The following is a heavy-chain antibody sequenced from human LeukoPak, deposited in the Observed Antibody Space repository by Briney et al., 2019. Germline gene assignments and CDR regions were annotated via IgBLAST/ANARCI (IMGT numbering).Heavy chain of an antibody. Sequence: SQTLSLTCAISGDSVSSNSAAWNWIRQSPSRGLEWLGRTYYRSKLYNDYAVSVKSRITINPDTSKNQFSLQLNSVTPEDTAVYYCARGKSFDWLLVKYYYYYYMDVWGKGTTVTISS. CDR2: TYYRSKLYN. V-gene: IGHV6-1*01. CDR1: GDSVSSNSAA. D-gene: IGHD3-9*01. CDR3: ARGKSFDWLLVKYYYYYYMDV. J-gene: IGHJ6*03.